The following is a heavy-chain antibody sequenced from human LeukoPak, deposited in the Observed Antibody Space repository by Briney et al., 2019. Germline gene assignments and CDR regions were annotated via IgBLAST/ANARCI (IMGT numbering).Heavy chain of an antibody. Sequence: PSETLSLTCTVSGGSISSYYWSWIRQPPGKGLEWIGYMHYSGSSNHNPSLKSRVTISVDTSKNQFSLTLTSVTAADTAVYYCARHANYYGSGSYLNWFDPWGQGTLVTVSS. CDR3: ARHANYYGSGSYLNWFDP. D-gene: IGHD3-10*01. J-gene: IGHJ5*02. CDR1: GGSISSYY. CDR2: MHYSGSS. V-gene: IGHV4-59*08.